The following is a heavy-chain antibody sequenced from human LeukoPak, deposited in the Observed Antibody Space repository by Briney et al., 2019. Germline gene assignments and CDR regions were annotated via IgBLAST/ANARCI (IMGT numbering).Heavy chain of an antibody. V-gene: IGHV4-61*02. J-gene: IGHJ5*02. CDR2: IYTSGST. CDR1: GGSISSGSYY. Sequence: PPQTLSLTCTVSGGSISSGSYYWSWIRQPAGKGLEWIGRIYTSGSTNYNPSLKSRVTISVDTSKNQFSLKLSSVTAADTAVYYCARDRDDYKYNWFDPWGQGTLVTVSS. D-gene: IGHD5-24*01. CDR3: ARDRDDYKYNWFDP.